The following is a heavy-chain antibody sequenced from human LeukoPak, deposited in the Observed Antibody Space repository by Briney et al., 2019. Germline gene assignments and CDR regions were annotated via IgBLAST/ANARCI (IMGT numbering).Heavy chain of an antibody. CDR2: IYPGDSDT. CDR1: GYSFTTYW. V-gene: IGHV5-51*01. D-gene: IGHD3-10*01. Sequence: GESLKISCKGSGYSFTTYWIGWVRQMPGKGLEWMGIIYPGDSDTRYSPSFQGQATTSADKSISTTYLPWSSLKASDTAMYYCARRGDIENYGFGGGFDYWGQGALVTVSS. J-gene: IGHJ4*02. CDR3: ARRGDIENYGFGGGFDY.